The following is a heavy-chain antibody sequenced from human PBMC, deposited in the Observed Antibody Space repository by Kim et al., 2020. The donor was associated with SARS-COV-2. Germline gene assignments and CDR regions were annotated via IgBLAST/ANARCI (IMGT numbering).Heavy chain of an antibody. CDR1: GGSFSGYY. J-gene: IGHJ4*02. V-gene: IGHV4-34*01. CDR2: INHSGST. D-gene: IGHD6-19*01. Sequence: SETLSLTCAVYGGSFSGYYWSWIRQPPGKGLEWIGEINHSGSTNYNPSLKSRVTISVDTSKNQFSLKLSSVTAADTAVYYCARVVRLVQDYWGQGTLVTVSS. CDR3: ARVVRLVQDY.